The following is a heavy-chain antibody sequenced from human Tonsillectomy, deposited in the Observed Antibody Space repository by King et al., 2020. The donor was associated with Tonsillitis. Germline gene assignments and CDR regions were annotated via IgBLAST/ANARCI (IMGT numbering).Heavy chain of an antibody. V-gene: IGHV3-23*04. J-gene: IGHJ4*02. CDR3: AKPWWQQLVKDGVFFDY. Sequence: VQLVESGGGLVQPGGSLRLSCAASGFTFSSYAMSWVRQAPGKGLEWVSAISGSGGSTYYADSVKGRFTISRDNSKNTLYLQMNSLRAEDTAVYYCAKPWWQQLVKDGVFFDYWGQGTLVTVSS. CDR1: GFTFSSYA. D-gene: IGHD6-13*01. CDR2: ISGSGGST.